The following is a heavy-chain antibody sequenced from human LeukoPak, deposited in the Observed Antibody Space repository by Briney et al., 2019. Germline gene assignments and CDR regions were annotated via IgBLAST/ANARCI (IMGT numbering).Heavy chain of an antibody. CDR1: DDSITTFY. Sequence: SETLSLTCTISDDSITTFYWSWIRQPAGRGLEWIGRLLTNGDARYNPSFKGRATISRDMSQNRFSLKVTSVTAADTAIYLCARDATLRSQDAFDLWGQGTKVIVSS. J-gene: IGHJ3*01. D-gene: IGHD2-15*01. V-gene: IGHV4-4*07. CDR3: ARDATLRSQDAFDL. CDR2: LLTNGDA.